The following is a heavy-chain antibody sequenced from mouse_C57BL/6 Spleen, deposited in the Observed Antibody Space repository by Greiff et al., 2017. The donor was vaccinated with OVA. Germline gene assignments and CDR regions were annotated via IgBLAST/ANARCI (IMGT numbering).Heavy chain of an antibody. Sequence: QVQLKQSGAELVKPGASVKLSCKASGYTFTEYTIHWVKQRSGQGLEWIGWFYPGSGSIKYNEKFKDKATLTADKSSSTVYMELSRLTSEDSAVYFCARHEEIYYGNYVGAMDYWGQGTSVTVSS. CDR2: FYPGSGSI. J-gene: IGHJ4*01. D-gene: IGHD2-1*01. V-gene: IGHV1-62-2*01. CDR3: ARHEEIYYGNYVGAMDY. CDR1: GYTFTEYT.